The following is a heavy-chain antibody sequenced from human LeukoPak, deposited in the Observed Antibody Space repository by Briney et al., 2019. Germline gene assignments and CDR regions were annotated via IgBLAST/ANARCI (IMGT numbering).Heavy chain of an antibody. V-gene: IGHV4-59*01. D-gene: IGHD2-2*01. CDR2: IYYTGST. CDR1: GGSISNNY. CDR3: ARGLPYASPQAGN. J-gene: IGHJ4*02. Sequence: SETLSLTCTVSGGSISNNYWSWIRQTPGRGLEWIGYIYYTGSTNYSPSLESRVTISLDTSKNQFSLKLRSVTAADTAVYYCARGLPYASPQAGNWSQGTQVTVSS.